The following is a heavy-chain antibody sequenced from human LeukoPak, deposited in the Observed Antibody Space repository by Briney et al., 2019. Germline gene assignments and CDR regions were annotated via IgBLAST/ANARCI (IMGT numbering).Heavy chain of an antibody. V-gene: IGHV4-34*01. D-gene: IGHD1-14*01. CDR1: GGSFSGYY. CDR3: APGSTVGNRGSWFGP. CDR2: INHSGST. Sequence: SETLSLTCAVYGGSFSGYYWSWIRQPPGKGLEWIGEINHSGSTNYNPSLKSRVTISVDTSKNQFSLKLSSVTAADTAVYYCAPGSTVGNRGSWFGPWGQGTLVTVSS. J-gene: IGHJ5*02.